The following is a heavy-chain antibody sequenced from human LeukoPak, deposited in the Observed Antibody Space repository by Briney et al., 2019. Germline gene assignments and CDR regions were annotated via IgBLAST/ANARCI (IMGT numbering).Heavy chain of an antibody. CDR2: ISSNGGST. J-gene: IGHJ4*02. D-gene: IGHD2-8*01. CDR1: GFTFSSYA. CDR3: ARGGRYCINGVCYTLFDY. V-gene: IGHV3-64*01. Sequence: TGGSLRLSCAASGFTFSSYAMHWVRQAPGKGLEYVSAISSNGGSTYYANSVKGRFTISRDNSKNTLNLQMGSLRAEDLAVYYCARGGRYCINGVCYTLFDYWGQGTLVTVSS.